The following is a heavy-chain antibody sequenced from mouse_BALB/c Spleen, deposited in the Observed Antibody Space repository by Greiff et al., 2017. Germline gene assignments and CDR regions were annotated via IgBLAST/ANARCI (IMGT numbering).Heavy chain of an antibody. CDR3: ARGGTTVVATNGYFDV. CDR2: IYPGNGDT. J-gene: IGHJ1*01. V-gene: IGHV1-12*01. Sequence: QVQLKQPGAELVKPGASVKMSCKASGYTFTSYNMHWVKQTPGQGLEWIGAIYPGNGDTSYNQKFKGKATLTADKSSSTAYMQLSSLTSEDSAVYYCARGGTTVVATNGYFDVWGAGTTVTVSS. CDR1: GYTFTSYN. D-gene: IGHD1-1*01.